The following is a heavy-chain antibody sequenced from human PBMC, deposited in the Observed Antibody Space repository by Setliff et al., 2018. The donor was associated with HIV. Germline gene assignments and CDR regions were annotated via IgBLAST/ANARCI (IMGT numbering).Heavy chain of an antibody. V-gene: IGHV4-39*02. Sequence: KTSETLSLTCTVSGGSISNSNYFWGWIRQPPGKGLEWIGRIYSSGSTYYQPSLQGRVSMSIDSSKNHFSLGLRYVTAADTAVYYCARSFSGRYFWSGYYTGPDPKGENAFDIWGQGTMVTVSS. J-gene: IGHJ3*02. CDR2: IYSSGST. D-gene: IGHD3-3*01. CDR1: GGSISNSNYF. CDR3: ARSFSGRYFWSGYYTGPDPKGENAFDI.